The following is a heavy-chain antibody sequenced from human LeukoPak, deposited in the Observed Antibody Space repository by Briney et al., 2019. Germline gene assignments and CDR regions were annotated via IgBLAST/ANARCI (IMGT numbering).Heavy chain of an antibody. Sequence: ASVKVSCKASGYTFTSYGISWVRQAPGQGLEWMGWIRAYNGNTNYAQKLQGRVTMTTDTSTSTAYMELRSLRSDDTAVYYCARGPASTYYDFWSGYSAYFDYWGQGTLVTVSS. J-gene: IGHJ4*02. CDR1: GYTFTSYG. D-gene: IGHD3-3*01. CDR2: IRAYNGNT. V-gene: IGHV1-18*01. CDR3: ARGPASTYYDFWSGYSAYFDY.